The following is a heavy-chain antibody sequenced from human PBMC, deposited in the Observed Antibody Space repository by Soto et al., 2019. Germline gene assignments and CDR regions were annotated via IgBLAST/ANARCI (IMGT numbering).Heavy chain of an antibody. V-gene: IGHV3-66*01. CDR2: IYSGGST. J-gene: IGHJ3*02. D-gene: IGHD2-15*01. CDR3: ARDKDWSGGCCYGAAFDI. Sequence: EVQLVESGGGLVQPGGSLRLSCAASGFTFSSNYMSWVRQAPGKGLEWVSVIYSGGSTYYADSVKGRFTISRDNAKNTLYLQMNSLRAEDTAVYYCARDKDWSGGCCYGAAFDIWGQGTMVTVSS. CDR1: GFTFSSNY.